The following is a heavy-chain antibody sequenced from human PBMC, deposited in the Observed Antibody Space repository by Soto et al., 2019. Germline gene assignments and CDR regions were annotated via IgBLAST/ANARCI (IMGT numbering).Heavy chain of an antibody. CDR3: AMVDNYVTPTPQDV. CDR2: LSPYSGNT. V-gene: IGHV1-18*01. Sequence: QVQLVQSGDEVRKPGSSVKVSCKASGYIFVNYGIAWVRQAPGQGLGWMGWLSPYSGNTHYASKVQGRLTMTTDTSTSTAYMDLGSLTSDDTAVYYWAMVDNYVTPTPQDVWGQGTTVTVSS. J-gene: IGHJ6*02. D-gene: IGHD3-16*01. CDR1: GYIFVNYG.